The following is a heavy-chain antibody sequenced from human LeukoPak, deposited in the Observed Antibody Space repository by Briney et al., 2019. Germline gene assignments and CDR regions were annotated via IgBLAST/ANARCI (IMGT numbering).Heavy chain of an antibody. Sequence: GGSLRLYCAAYGDYWMHWVRQAPGKGLVWVSHIHSDGRWTSYADSVKGRFTISKDNAKNTVYLQMNNLRAEDTAVYYCVSFYETYWGRGTLVTVSS. V-gene: IGHV3-74*01. CDR3: VSFYETY. D-gene: IGHD2-2*01. CDR2: IHSDGRWT. J-gene: IGHJ4*02. CDR1: GDYW.